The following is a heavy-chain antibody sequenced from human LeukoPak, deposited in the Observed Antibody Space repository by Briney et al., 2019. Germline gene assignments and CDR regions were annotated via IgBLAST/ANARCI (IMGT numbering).Heavy chain of an antibody. Sequence: ASVKVSCKASGYTFTSYGISWVRQAPGQGLEWMGWISVYNGNTKYVQKFQGRVTMTTDTSTRTAYMELRSLRSDDTAVYYCARDYYYGSSYMDVWGKGTTVTISS. CDR3: ARDYYYGSSYMDV. J-gene: IGHJ6*03. V-gene: IGHV1-18*01. CDR1: GYTFTSYG. CDR2: ISVYNGNT. D-gene: IGHD3-10*01.